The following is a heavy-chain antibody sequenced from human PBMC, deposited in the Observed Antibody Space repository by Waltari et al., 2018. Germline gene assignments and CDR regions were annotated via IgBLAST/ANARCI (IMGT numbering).Heavy chain of an antibody. CDR3: ARGPVLLWFGELSKFDY. CDR1: GGSISSSSYY. V-gene: IGHV4-39*01. D-gene: IGHD3-10*01. Sequence: QLQLQESGPGLVKPSETLSLTCTVSGGSISSSSYYWGWIRQPPGKGLEWIGSIYYSGSTYYNPSLKSRVTISVDTSKNQFSLKLSSVTAADTAVYYCARGPVLLWFGELSKFDYWGQGTLVTVSS. J-gene: IGHJ4*02. CDR2: IYYSGST.